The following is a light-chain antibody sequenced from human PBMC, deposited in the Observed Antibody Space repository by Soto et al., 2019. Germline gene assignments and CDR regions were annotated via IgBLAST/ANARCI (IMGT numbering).Light chain of an antibody. CDR1: QNISVW. V-gene: IGKV1-5*01. CDR2: DAS. J-gene: IGKJ2*01. Sequence: DIQMTQSPSTLSASVGDGVTITCRASQNISVWLAWYQQRPGKAPKFLIYDASSLETGVPSRFSGSGSGTEFTLTIRSLQPDDFATYYYQQYDSSSPTFGHGTKLEIK. CDR3: QQYDSSSPT.